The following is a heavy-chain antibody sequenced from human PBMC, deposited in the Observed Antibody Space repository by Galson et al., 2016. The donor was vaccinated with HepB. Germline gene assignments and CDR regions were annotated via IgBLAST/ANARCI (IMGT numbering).Heavy chain of an antibody. V-gene: IGHV3-30*18. Sequence: SLRLSCAVSGFTFSNYVMHWVRQASGKGLEWVALISYDGNNKYYADSVTGRYTISRDNSRNTLYLQLNSLRPDDTAVYYCAKNGGRGYGSGSYPYHYGMDVWGLGTTVTVSS. J-gene: IGHJ6*02. CDR2: ISYDGNNK. CDR3: AKNGGRGYGSGSYPYHYGMDV. D-gene: IGHD3-10*01. CDR1: GFTFSNYV.